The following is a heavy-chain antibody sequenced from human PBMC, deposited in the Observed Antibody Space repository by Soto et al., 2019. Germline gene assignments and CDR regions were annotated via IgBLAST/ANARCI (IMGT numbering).Heavy chain of an antibody. CDR1: GFSLSTSGVG. Sequence: QITLKESCPTLVKSTPTLTLTCTCSGFSLSTSGVGVGWIRQPPGKALQWLALIYWDDDKFYSPSLKSRLTDAKNTSTDQRVIIMTNMDPADTAPSYCGHIPYYGSGSFFLPPNHWFAPSGQGTMVTVFS. V-gene: IGHV2-5*02. D-gene: IGHD3-10*01. CDR3: GHIPYYGSGSFFLPPNHWFAP. J-gene: IGHJ5*02. CDR2: IYWDDDK.